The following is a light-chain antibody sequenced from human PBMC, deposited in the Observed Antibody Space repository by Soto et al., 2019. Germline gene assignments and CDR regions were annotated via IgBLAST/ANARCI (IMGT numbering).Light chain of an antibody. Sequence: ETVLTQSPGTLSLSPGERATLSCRAAQTVYSSLLAWYQQKPGQAPRLLIYGASSRATGIPDRFSGSGSGTDFTLTISRVEPEDFAVYHCQQYGNAPITVGQGTRLEIK. J-gene: IGKJ5*01. CDR3: QQYGNAPIT. V-gene: IGKV3-20*01. CDR1: QTVYSSL. CDR2: GAS.